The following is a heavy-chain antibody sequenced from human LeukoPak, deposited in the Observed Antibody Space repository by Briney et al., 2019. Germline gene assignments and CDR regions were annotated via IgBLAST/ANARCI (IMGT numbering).Heavy chain of an antibody. J-gene: IGHJ6*04. Sequence: ASVKVSCKASGYTFTSYGISWVRQAPGQGLEWMGWISAYNGNTNYAQKLQGRVTMTTDTSTSTAYMELSSLRSDDTAVYYCARAGWFGELFDYYYGMDVWGKGTTVTVSS. CDR1: GYTFTSYG. CDR3: ARAGWFGELFDYYYGMDV. CDR2: ISAYNGNT. D-gene: IGHD3-10*01. V-gene: IGHV1-18*04.